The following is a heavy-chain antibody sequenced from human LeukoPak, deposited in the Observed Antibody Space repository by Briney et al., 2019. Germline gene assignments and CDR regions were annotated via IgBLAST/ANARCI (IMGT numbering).Heavy chain of an antibody. CDR2: ISSSGTYM. J-gene: IGHJ4*02. D-gene: IGHD2-2*01. V-gene: IGHV3-21*01. CDR1: GFTFSSYS. CDR3: ARDRADYCSSASCPQDY. Sequence: GGSLRLSCAASGFTFSSYSMNWVRQAPGKGLERVSSISSSGTYMYYADSVKGRFTISRDNAKNSLYLQMNSPSAEDTAVYYCARDRADYCSSASCPQDYWGQGTLVTVSS.